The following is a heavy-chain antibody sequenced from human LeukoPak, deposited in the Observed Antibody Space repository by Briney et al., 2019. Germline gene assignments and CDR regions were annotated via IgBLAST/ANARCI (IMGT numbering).Heavy chain of an antibody. V-gene: IGHV3-48*01. CDR1: GFTFSSYA. J-gene: IGHJ6*03. Sequence: PGGSLRLSCAASGFTFSSYAMNWVRQAPGKGLEWVSYISSSSSTIYYADSVKGRFTISRDNAKNSLYLQMNSLRAEDTAVYYCAREQTTVTTPDYYYYYMDVWGKGTTVTVSS. CDR3: AREQTTVTTPDYYYYYMDV. D-gene: IGHD4-11*01. CDR2: ISSSSSTI.